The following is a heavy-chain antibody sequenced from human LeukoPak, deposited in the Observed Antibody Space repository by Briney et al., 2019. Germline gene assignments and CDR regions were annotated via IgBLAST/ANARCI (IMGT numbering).Heavy chain of an antibody. CDR1: GYTFTSYG. Sequence: ASVKVSCKASGYTFTSYGISWVRQAPGQGLEWMGWISAYNGNTNYAQKLQGRVTMTTDTSTSTAYMELRSLRSDDTAVYYCARDGSEYDILTGYPKDYLGQGTLVTVSS. V-gene: IGHV1-18*01. D-gene: IGHD3-9*01. CDR2: ISAYNGNT. J-gene: IGHJ4*02. CDR3: ARDGSEYDILTGYPKDY.